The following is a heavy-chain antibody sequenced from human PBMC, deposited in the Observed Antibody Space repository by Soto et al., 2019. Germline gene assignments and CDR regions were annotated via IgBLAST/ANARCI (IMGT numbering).Heavy chain of an antibody. J-gene: IGHJ1*01. V-gene: IGHV3-30-3*01. CDR3: ARDRQRCSSTSCQAEYFQH. CDR1: GFTFSSYA. D-gene: IGHD2-2*01. CDR2: ISYDGSNK. Sequence: GGSLRLSCAASGFTFSSYAMHWVRQAPGKGLEWVAVISYDGSNKYYADSVKGRFTISRDNSKNTLYLQMNSLRAEDTAVYYCARDRQRCSSTSCQAEYFQHWGQGTLVTVSS.